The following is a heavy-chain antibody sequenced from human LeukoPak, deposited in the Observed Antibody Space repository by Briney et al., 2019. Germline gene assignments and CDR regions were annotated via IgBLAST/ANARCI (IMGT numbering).Heavy chain of an antibody. J-gene: IGHJ4*02. D-gene: IGHD3-10*01. Sequence: ASVKVSCKASGYTFTGYYMHWVRQAPGQGPEWMGWINPNSGGTNYAQKFQGRVTMTRDTSISTAYMELSRLRSDDTAVYYCARNMVRGVITPYDYWGQGTLVTVSS. CDR1: GYTFTGYY. V-gene: IGHV1-2*02. CDR3: ARNMVRGVITPYDY. CDR2: INPNSGGT.